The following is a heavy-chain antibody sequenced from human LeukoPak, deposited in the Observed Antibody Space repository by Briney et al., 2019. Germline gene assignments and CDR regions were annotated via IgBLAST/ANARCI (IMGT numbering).Heavy chain of an antibody. CDR1: GGSISSYY. Sequence: SETLSHTCSVSGGSISSYYWSWIRQPAWKGLEWIGRIHTSGSTNYNPSLKSRVTISVDKSKNQFSLKLSSVTAADTAVYYCARVLPTVTTSWFDPWGQGTLVTVSS. V-gene: IGHV4-4*07. D-gene: IGHD4-17*01. J-gene: IGHJ5*02. CDR2: IHTSGST. CDR3: ARVLPTVTTSWFDP.